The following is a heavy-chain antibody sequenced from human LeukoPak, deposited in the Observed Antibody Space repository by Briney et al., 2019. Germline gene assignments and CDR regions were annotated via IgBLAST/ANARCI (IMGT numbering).Heavy chain of an antibody. CDR2: IGSSAGTT. CDR1: GFTFSSYA. V-gene: IGHV3-23*01. D-gene: IGHD2-2*01. J-gene: IGHJ6*01. Sequence: QAGGSLRLSCAASGFTFSSYAMAWVRQAPGKGLEWVSTIGSSAGTTLYADSVKGRFTISRDNSKNTLYLQINSLRVEDTALYYCAKANYQLLAPNHPYGLDVWGQGTTVTVSS. CDR3: AKANYQLLAPNHPYGLDV.